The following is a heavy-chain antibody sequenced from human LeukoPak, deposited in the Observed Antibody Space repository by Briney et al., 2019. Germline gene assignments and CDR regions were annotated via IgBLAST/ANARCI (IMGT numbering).Heavy chain of an antibody. J-gene: IGHJ4*02. D-gene: IGHD3-22*01. Sequence: GGSLRLSCAASGLTFSTYAMSWVRQAPGKGLEWVSAISGTGGSTYYADSVKGRFTISRDNSKNTLYLQMNSLKTEDTAVYYCTRGDYYDSGGYYFSFDYWGQGTLVAVSS. CDR1: GLTFSTYA. CDR3: TRGDYYDSGGYYFSFDY. V-gene: IGHV3-23*01. CDR2: ISGTGGST.